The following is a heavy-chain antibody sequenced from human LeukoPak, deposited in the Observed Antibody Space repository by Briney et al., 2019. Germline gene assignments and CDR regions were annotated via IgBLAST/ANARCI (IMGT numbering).Heavy chain of an antibody. V-gene: IGHV1-8*01. CDR3: ARAPEWGKSNFYYYMDV. Sequence: ASVKVSCKASGYAFTSYDINWVRQATGQGLEWMGWMNPNSGNTGYAQKFQGRVTMTRNTSINTAYMELSSLRSEDTAAYHCARAPEWGKSNFYYYMDVWGKGTTVTVSS. CDR2: MNPNSGNT. CDR1: GYAFTSYD. D-gene: IGHD1-26*01. J-gene: IGHJ6*03.